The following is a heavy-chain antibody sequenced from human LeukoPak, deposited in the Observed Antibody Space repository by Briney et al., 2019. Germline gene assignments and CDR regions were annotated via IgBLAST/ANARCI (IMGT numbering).Heavy chain of an antibody. CDR1: GFTFSSYS. CDR3: ARDQGGWFGDYYYYGMDV. CDR2: ISSSSSYI. V-gene: IGHV3-21*01. J-gene: IGHJ6*02. Sequence: GGSLRLSCAASGFTFSSYSMNWVRQAPGKGLEWVSSISSSSSYIYYADSVKGRFTISRDNAKNSLYLQMNSLRAEDTAVYYCARDQGGWFGDYYYYGMDVWGQGTTVTVSS. D-gene: IGHD3-10*01.